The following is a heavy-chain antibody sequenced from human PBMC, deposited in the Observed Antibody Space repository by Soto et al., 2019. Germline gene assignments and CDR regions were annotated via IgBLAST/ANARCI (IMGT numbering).Heavy chain of an antibody. J-gene: IGHJ4*02. CDR3: VKGAWLDY. CDR1: GFTFSTFD. Sequence: GGSLRLSCAASGFTFSTFDMTWVRQAPGKGLEWVSLIRGVAGSTHYPDSVKGRFTISKDTSNNVLYLEMNSLRVDDTAVYFCVKGAWLDYWGQGNMVTVSS. V-gene: IGHV3-23*01. CDR2: IRGVAGST.